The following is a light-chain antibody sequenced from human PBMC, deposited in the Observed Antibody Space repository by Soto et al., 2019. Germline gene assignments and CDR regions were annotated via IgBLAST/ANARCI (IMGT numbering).Light chain of an antibody. CDR3: QSYDSNLGGVP. J-gene: IGLJ2*01. V-gene: IGLV1-40*01. Sequence: QSVLTQPPSVSGAPGQRVTISCTGTSSNIGAGYDVLWYQQFPGTAPKLLIYADSNRPSGVPDRFSGSKSGTSASLAINGLRAEDEAAYYCQSYDSNLGGVPFGGGTKVTVL. CDR1: SSNIGAGYD. CDR2: ADS.